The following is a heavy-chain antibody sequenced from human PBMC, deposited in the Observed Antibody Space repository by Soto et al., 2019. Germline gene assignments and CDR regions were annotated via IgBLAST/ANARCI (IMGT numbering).Heavy chain of an antibody. CDR3: AHRFDYGDLPQSLDY. V-gene: IGHV2-5*02. CDR1: GFSLSTSGVG. Sequence: QITLKESGPTLVKPTQTLTLTCTFSGFSLSTSGVGVGWIRQPPGKALEWLELIYWDDDKRYSPSLKSRLTITKDTTKNQVDLTMTNMDPVDTATYYGAHRFDYGDLPQSLDYWGQGTLVTVSS. J-gene: IGHJ4*02. D-gene: IGHD4-17*01. CDR2: IYWDDDK.